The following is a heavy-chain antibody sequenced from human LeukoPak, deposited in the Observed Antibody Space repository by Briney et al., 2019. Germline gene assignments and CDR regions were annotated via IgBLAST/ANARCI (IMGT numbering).Heavy chain of an antibody. CDR1: GGSISSYY. CDR2: INHSGST. Sequence: SETLSLTCTVSGGSISSYYWSWIRQPPGKGLEWIGEINHSGSTNYNPSLKSRVTISVDTSKNQFSLKLSSVTAADTAVYYCARGQIAAHWGQGTLVTVSS. D-gene: IGHD6-6*01. V-gene: IGHV4-34*01. CDR3: ARGQIAAH. J-gene: IGHJ4*02.